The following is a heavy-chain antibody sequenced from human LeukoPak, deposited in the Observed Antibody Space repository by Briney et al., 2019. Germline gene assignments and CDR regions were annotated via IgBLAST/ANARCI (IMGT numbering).Heavy chain of an antibody. CDR1: GYTFTSYG. CDR2: ISAYNGNT. D-gene: IGHD2-2*01. CDR3: ARYRCSSTSCYYYYYMDV. Sequence: GASVKVSCKASGYTFTSYGISWVRQAPGQGLEWMGWISAYNGNTNYAQKLQGRVTMTTDTSTSTAYMELRSLRSDDTAVYYCARYRCSSTSCYYYYYMDVWGKGTTVTVSS. J-gene: IGHJ6*03. V-gene: IGHV1-18*01.